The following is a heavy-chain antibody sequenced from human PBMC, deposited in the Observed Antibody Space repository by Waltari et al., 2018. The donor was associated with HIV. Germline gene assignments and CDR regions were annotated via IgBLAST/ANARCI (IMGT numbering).Heavy chain of an antibody. D-gene: IGHD2-8*01. CDR1: GYSFTTYW. Sequence: EVQLVQSGAQVKKPGESLKISCKASGYSFTTYWIGGVRQLPGKGLGGMGIICPGDSDTRYSPSFQGQVTISADKSISTAYVQWSSLQASDTAMYYCTKGMYANEDYFGYWGQGTLVTVSS. J-gene: IGHJ4*02. CDR2: ICPGDSDT. V-gene: IGHV5-51*03. CDR3: TKGMYANEDYFGY.